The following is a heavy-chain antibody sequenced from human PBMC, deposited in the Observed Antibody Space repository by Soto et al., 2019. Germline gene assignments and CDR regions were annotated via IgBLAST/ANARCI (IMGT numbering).Heavy chain of an antibody. CDR3: ARDMIPAAISYRYYAMDV. CDR2: IIPIFDTT. D-gene: IGHD2-2*01. CDR1: GGTFSNYA. V-gene: IGHV1-69*01. J-gene: IGHJ6*02. Sequence: QVQLVQSGAEVKKPGSSVKVSCKASGGTFSNYAFSWVRQVPGQGLEWMGGIIPIFDTTNYAQKFQGRVTITADESTSTTYMELSSLRYDDTAVFYCARDMIPAAISYRYYAMDVWGQGNTVTVSS.